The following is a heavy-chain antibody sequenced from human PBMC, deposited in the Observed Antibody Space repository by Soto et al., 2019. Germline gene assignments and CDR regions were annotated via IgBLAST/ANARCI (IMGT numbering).Heavy chain of an antibody. V-gene: IGHV1-69*01. CDR2: IIPMYGPA. D-gene: IGHD3-10*01. J-gene: IGHJ5*02. CDR3: ARVTSMVRGVIDNWFDP. CDR1: GGTFSSYA. Sequence: QVPLVQSGAEVKKPGSSVTVSCKASGGTFSSYAIHWVRQAPGQGLEWMGGIIPMYGPAKYAQRFQGRVTITADESTTTVYMELTSLRSQDTAVYYCARVTSMVRGVIDNWFDPWGHGTLVTVSS.